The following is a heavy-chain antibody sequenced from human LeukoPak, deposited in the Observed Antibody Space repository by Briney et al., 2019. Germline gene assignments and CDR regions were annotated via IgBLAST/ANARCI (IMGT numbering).Heavy chain of an antibody. CDR2: MNPNSGNT. J-gene: IGHJ6*02. CDR1: GYTFTSYD. D-gene: IGHD6-13*01. Sequence: VKVSCKASGYTFTSYDINWVRQATGQGLEWMGWMNPNSGNTGYAQKFQGRVTMTRNTSIRTAYMELSSLRSEDTAVYYCARGGKLVRGNYYYYGMDVWGQGTTVTVSS. V-gene: IGHV1-8*01. CDR3: ARGGKLVRGNYYYYGMDV.